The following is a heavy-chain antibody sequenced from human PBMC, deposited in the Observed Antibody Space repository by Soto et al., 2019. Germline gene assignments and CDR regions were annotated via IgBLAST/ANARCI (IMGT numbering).Heavy chain of an antibody. CDR2: IIPLFGTA. V-gene: IGHV1-69*13. Sequence: ASVKVSCKASGGTFSRYAINWVRQAPGHGLEWMGGIIPLFGTAKYAQKFQDRVTITADESTSTAHMELRSLTSDDTAVYYCARDYGHDCSGGNCYFYFWGQGTLVTVSS. J-gene: IGHJ4*02. CDR1: GGTFSRYA. D-gene: IGHD2-15*01. CDR3: ARDYGHDCSGGNCYFYF.